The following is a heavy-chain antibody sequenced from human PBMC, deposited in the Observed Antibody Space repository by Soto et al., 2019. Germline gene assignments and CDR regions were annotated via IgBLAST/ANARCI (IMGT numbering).Heavy chain of an antibody. CDR2: IIPIFGTA. CDR3: ARAHIYCSGGSCYDDAFDI. J-gene: IGHJ3*02. V-gene: IGHV1-69*13. Sequence: ASVKVSCKASGGTFSSYAISWVRQAPGQGLEWMGGIIPIFGTANYAQKFQGRVTITADESTSTAYMELSSLRSEDTAVYYCARAHIYCSGGSCYDDAFDIWGQGTMVTVSS. CDR1: GGTFSSYA. D-gene: IGHD2-15*01.